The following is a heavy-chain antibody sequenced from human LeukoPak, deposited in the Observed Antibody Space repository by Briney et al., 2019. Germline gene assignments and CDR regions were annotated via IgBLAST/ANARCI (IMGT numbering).Heavy chain of an antibody. J-gene: IGHJ4*02. CDR1: GGTFSSYA. CDR2: IIPIFGTA. V-gene: IGHV1-69*05. D-gene: IGHD6-13*01. CDR3: ARDLYSSSWYGYSY. Sequence: SVKVSCKASGGTFSSYAISWVRQAPGQGLEWMGRIIPIFGTANYAQKFQGRVTITTDESTSTAYMELSSLRSEDTAVYDCARDLYSSSWYGYSYWGQGTLVTVSS.